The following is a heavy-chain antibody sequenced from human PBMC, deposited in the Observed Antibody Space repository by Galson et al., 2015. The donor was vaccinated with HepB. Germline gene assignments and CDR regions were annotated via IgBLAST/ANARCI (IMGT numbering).Heavy chain of an antibody. D-gene: IGHD3-9*01. Sequence: SVKVSCKASGYTFTSYAMNWVRQAPGQGLEWMGWINTNTGNPTYAQGFTGRFVFSLDTSVSTAYLQISSLKAEDTAVYYCARELILTGYASFDPWGQGTLVTVSS. CDR3: ARELILTGYASFDP. CDR2: INTNTGNP. J-gene: IGHJ5*02. CDR1: GYTFTSYA. V-gene: IGHV7-4-1*02.